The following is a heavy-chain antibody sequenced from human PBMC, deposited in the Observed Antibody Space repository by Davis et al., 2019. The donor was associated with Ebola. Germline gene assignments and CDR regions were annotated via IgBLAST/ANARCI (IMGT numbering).Heavy chain of an antibody. CDR2: INSDGSST. D-gene: IGHD5-12*01. V-gene: IGHV3-74*01. Sequence: PGGSLRLSCAASGFTFSSYWMHWVRHAPGKGLVWVSRINSDGSSTSYADSVKGRFTISRDNAKNTLYPQMNSLRAEDTAVYYCARGLGGWLRLSYGMDVWGQGTTVTVSS. CDR3: ARGLGGWLRLSYGMDV. J-gene: IGHJ6*02. CDR1: GFTFSSYW.